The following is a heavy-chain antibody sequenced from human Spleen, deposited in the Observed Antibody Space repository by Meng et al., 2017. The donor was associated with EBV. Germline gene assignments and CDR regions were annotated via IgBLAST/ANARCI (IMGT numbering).Heavy chain of an antibody. V-gene: IGHV4-34*01. D-gene: IGHD6-19*01. Sequence: WRAGLSKPSVTLPLPCSVYGESLSVYYWSWIRQPPGKGLEWIGQINHSGSTNYNPSLKSRVTISVDTSKNHFSLTLSSVTAADTAVYYCARGSSSGWYYEYFQHWGQGTLVTVSS. CDR3: ARGSSSGWYYEYFQH. CDR1: GESLSVYY. J-gene: IGHJ1*01. CDR2: INHSGST.